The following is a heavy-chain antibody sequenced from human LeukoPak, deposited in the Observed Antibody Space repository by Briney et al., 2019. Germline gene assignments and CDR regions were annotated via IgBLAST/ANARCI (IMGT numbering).Heavy chain of an antibody. Sequence: SETLSLTCTVSGGSISSSSYYWGWIRQPPGKGLEWIGSIYYSGSTYYNPSLKSRVTMSIDTSKSQFSLKLSSVTAADTAVYYCARGRRGSSGSYGSYYFDYWGQGTLVTVSS. J-gene: IGHJ4*02. D-gene: IGHD3-10*01. V-gene: IGHV4-39*07. CDR1: GGSISSSSYY. CDR3: ARGRRGSSGSYGSYYFDY. CDR2: IYYSGST.